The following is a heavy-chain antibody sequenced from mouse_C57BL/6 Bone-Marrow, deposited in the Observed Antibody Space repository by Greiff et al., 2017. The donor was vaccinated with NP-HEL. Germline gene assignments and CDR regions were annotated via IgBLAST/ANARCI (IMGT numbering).Heavy chain of an antibody. CDR2: IDPEDGET. V-gene: IGHV14-2*01. Sequence: EVKLLESGAELVKPGASVKLSCTASGFNIKDYYMHWVKQRTEQGLEWIGRIDPEDGETKYAPKFQGKATITADTSSNTAYLQLSSLTSEDTAVYYCVLHFITIKYYFDYWGQGTTLTVSS. CDR3: VLHFITIKYYFDY. J-gene: IGHJ2*01. D-gene: IGHD1-1*02. CDR1: GFNIKDYY.